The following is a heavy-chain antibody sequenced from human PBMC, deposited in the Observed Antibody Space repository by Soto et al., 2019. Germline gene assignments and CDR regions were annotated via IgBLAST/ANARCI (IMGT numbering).Heavy chain of an antibody. Sequence: PGGSLRLSCAASGFTFSSYGMHWVRQAPGKGLEWVAVISYDGSNKYYADSVKGRFTISRDNSKNTLYLQMNSLRAEDTAVYYCAKELSGYYSSGYYYPLDYWGQGTMVTVYS. CDR3: AKELSGYYSSGYYYPLDY. J-gene: IGHJ4*02. V-gene: IGHV3-30*18. CDR1: GFTFSSYG. D-gene: IGHD3-22*01. CDR2: ISYDGSNK.